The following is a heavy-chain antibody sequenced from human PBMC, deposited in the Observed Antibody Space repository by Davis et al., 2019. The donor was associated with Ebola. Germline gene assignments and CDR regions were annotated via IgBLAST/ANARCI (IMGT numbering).Heavy chain of an antibody. V-gene: IGHV4-34*01. CDR1: GGSFSGYY. D-gene: IGHD4-23*01. Sequence: SQTLSLTCAVYGGSFSGYYWSWIRQPPGKGLEWIGEINHSGSTNYNPSLKSRVTISVDTSKNQFSLKLSSVTAADTAVYYCARGGGNSAYYWGQGTLVTVSS. J-gene: IGHJ4*02. CDR2: INHSGST. CDR3: ARGGGNSAYY.